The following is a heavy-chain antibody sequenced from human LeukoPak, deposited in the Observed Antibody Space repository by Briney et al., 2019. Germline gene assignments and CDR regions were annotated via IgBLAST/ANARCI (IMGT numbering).Heavy chain of an antibody. D-gene: IGHD3-10*01. CDR2: IYYSGST. J-gene: IGHJ1*01. CDR3: ARLSGEGMYGSGSYYPAEYFQH. Sequence: PSETLSLTCTVSGGSISSYYWSWIRQPPGKGLEWIGYIYYSGSTNYNPSLKSRATISVDTSKNQFSLKLSSVTAADTAVCYCARLSGEGMYGSGSYYPAEYFQHWGQGTLVTVSS. CDR1: GGSISSYY. V-gene: IGHV4-59*01.